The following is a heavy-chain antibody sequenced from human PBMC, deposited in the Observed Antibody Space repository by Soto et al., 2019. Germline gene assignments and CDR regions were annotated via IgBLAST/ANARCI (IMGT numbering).Heavy chain of an antibody. CDR1: GGSISSYY. J-gene: IGHJ5*02. CDR3: ARDPCSGGSCSNWLGP. Sequence: SETLSLTCTVSGGSISSYYWNWIRQPAGKGLEWIGRIYSSGSTNSNPSLKSRVTMSVDTSKNQFSLKLSSVTATDTAVYYCARDPCSGGSCSNWLGPWGQGTLVTVSS. CDR2: IYSSGST. D-gene: IGHD2-15*01. V-gene: IGHV4-4*07.